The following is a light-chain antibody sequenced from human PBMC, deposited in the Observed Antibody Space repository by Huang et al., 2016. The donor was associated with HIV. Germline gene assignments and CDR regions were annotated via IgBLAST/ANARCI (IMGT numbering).Light chain of an antibody. CDR2: DSF. V-gene: IGKV3-11*02. CDR3: QQRSTWPLT. J-gene: IGKJ4*01. Sequence: EIVLTQSPAILSLSPGERATLSCRASQSVNTYLAWYQQTPGHTPRLLIYDSFNRATDIPARFSGSGSGRDFTLTISSLEPEDFVIYYCQQRSTWPLTFGGGTKIEIK. CDR1: QSVNTY.